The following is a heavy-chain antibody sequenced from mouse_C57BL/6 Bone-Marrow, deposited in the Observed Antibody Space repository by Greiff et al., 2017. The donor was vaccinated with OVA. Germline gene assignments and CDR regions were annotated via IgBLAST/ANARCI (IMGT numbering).Heavy chain of an antibody. CDR1: GFTFSSYG. CDR2: ISSGGSYT. J-gene: IGHJ2*01. D-gene: IGHD2-2*01. CDR3: ARLGYGYDGVFDY. Sequence: EVQVVESGGDLVKPGGSLKLSCAASGFTFSSYGMSWVRQTPDKRLEWVATISSGGSYTYYPDSVKGRFTISRDNAKNTLYLQMSSLKSEDTAMYYCARLGYGYDGVFDYWGQGTTLTVSS. V-gene: IGHV5-6*01.